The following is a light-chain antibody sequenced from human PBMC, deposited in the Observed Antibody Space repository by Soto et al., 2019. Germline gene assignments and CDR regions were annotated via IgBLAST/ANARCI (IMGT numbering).Light chain of an antibody. CDR3: SADRSSGV. CDR2: EVN. CDR1: TSDIGVNNY. Sequence: QSALTQPASVSGSPGQSITISCTGTTSDIGVNNYVSWYQQHPGKVPKLIIYEVNYRPSGVSYRFSGSKSGNTASLPISGLEAEDEADYYCSADRSSGVFCGGTKLTVL. J-gene: IGLJ3*02. V-gene: IGLV2-14*03.